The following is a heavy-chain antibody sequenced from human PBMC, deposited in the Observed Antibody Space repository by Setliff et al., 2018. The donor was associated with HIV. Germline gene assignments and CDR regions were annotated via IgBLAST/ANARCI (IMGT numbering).Heavy chain of an antibody. CDR3: ANGYDFWSGSSKGNFDY. V-gene: IGHV3-23*01. CDR1: GFTFSTHA. Sequence: PGGSLRLSCAVSGFTFSTHAMSWVRQAPGKGLEWVSVISGSDGRTYYAESVKGRFTISRDNSKNTLHLQMNSLRAEDTAVYYCANGYDFWSGSSKGNFDYWGQGTLVTVSS. D-gene: IGHD3-3*01. CDR2: ISGSDGRT. J-gene: IGHJ4*02.